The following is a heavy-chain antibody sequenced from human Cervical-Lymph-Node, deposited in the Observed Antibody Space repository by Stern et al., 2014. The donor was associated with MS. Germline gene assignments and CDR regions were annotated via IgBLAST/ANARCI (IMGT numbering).Heavy chain of an antibody. D-gene: IGHD2-21*02. J-gene: IGHJ2*01. V-gene: IGHV3-64*01. CDR2: IRSNGGST. Sequence: EVQLVESWGGLVQPGGSLRLSCAASGFTFSSYAMHWVRQAPGKGLEYVSVIRSNGGSTYYANSVKVRFTISRDNSKNTLYLHMGSLRVEDMAVYYCARGVTYCGGDCYGWYFDLWGRGTLVTVSS. CDR3: ARGVTYCGGDCYGWYFDL. CDR1: GFTFSSYA.